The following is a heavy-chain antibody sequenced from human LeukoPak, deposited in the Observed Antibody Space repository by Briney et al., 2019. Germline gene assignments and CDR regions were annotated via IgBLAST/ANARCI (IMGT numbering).Heavy chain of an antibody. V-gene: IGHV4-4*02. J-gene: IGHJ4*02. CDR3: ARHVNPYSYYYDSSGYYFDY. CDR1: GGSISSSNW. D-gene: IGHD3-22*01. Sequence: SGTLSLTCAVSGGSISSSNWWSWVRQPPGKGLEWIGEIYHSGSTNYNPSLKSRVTISVDKSKNQFSLKLSSVTAADTAVYYCARHVNPYSYYYDSSGYYFDYWGQGTLVTVSS. CDR2: IYHSGST.